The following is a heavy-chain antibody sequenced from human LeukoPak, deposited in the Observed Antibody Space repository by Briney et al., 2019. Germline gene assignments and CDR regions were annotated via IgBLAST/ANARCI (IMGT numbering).Heavy chain of an antibody. CDR2: IRYDGSNK. Sequence: GGSLRLSCAASGFTFSSYGMHWVRQAPGKGLEWVAFIRYDGSNKYYADSVKGRFTISRDNSKNTLYLQMNSLRAEGTAVYYCAKDLYPRVLVPIDYWGQGTLVTVSS. CDR3: AKDLYPRVLVPIDY. V-gene: IGHV3-30*02. J-gene: IGHJ4*02. D-gene: IGHD2-2*01. CDR1: GFTFSSYG.